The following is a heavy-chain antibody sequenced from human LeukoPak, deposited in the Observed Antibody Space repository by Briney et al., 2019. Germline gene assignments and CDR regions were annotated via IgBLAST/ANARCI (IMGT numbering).Heavy chain of an antibody. CDR2: IPSSDSTI. CDR1: GFTFSGYE. CDR3: ARDRAFPNDVFDI. J-gene: IGHJ3*02. V-gene: IGHV3-48*03. Sequence: GGSLRLSCAASGFTFSGYEMNWVRQAPGKGLEWVSYIPSSDSTIYYADSVKGRFTISRDNSKNTLYLQMNSLRAEDTAVYYCARDRAFPNDVFDIWGQGTMVTVSS. D-gene: IGHD3-3*02.